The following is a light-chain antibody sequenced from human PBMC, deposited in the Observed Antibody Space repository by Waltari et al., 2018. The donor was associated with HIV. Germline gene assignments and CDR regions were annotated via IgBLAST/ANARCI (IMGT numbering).Light chain of an antibody. V-gene: IGLV2-14*01. J-gene: IGLJ3*02. CDR1: SCDIAPYNF. Sequence: QSALRQPASVSGSPGQSITISCPGPSCDIAPYNFFSWYQQRPGNAPQLVMYGVNVRHPGVPYRFSGSKSGGTASLTISGLQPEDEADYYCSSLRGTDSLVFGGGTKVTVL. CDR3: SSLRGTDSLV. CDR2: GVN.